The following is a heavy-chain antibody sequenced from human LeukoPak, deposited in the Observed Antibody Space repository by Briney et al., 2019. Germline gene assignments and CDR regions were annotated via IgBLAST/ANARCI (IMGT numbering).Heavy chain of an antibody. CDR2: TGIYNANT. D-gene: IGHD2-2*02. CDR1: GYTFPSFG. J-gene: IGHJ5*02. V-gene: IGHV1-18*01. Sequence: ASVKVSCKASGYTFPSFGVTWVRQAPGQGLEWMGWTGIYNANTNYAQKFQGRVTMTTDTFTSTAYMELRSLRSEDTAVYYCVRDGEGAAISVNYWFDPWGQGTLVTVSS. CDR3: VRDGEGAAISVNYWFDP.